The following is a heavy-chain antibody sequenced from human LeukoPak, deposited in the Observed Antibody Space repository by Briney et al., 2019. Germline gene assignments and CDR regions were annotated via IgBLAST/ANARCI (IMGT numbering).Heavy chain of an antibody. Sequence: PSETLSLTCTVSGDSISSSSYYWGWIRQPPGKGLEWIGSIYYSGSTNYNPSLKSRVTISVDTSKNQFSLKLSSVTAADTAVYYCARGYCSGGSCVDYWGQGTLVTVSS. CDR3: ARGYCSGGSCVDY. V-gene: IGHV4-39*07. J-gene: IGHJ4*02. CDR1: GDSISSSSYY. CDR2: IYYSGST. D-gene: IGHD2-15*01.